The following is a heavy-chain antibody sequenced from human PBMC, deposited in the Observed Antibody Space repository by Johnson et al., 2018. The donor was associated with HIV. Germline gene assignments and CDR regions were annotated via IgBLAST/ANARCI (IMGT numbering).Heavy chain of an antibody. D-gene: IGHD6-19*01. CDR3: AKDLEEGQQWLIGAFDI. CDR1: GVTVSNNY. V-gene: IGHV3-66*01. CDR2: IYSGGST. Sequence: VQLVESGGGLIQPGGSLRLSCAASGVTVSNNYMIWVRQAPGKGLEWVSVIYSGGSTYQADSVKGRFTISRDNSKNTLYLQMNSLRAEDTAVYYCAKDLEEGQQWLIGAFDIWGQGTMVTVSS. J-gene: IGHJ3*02.